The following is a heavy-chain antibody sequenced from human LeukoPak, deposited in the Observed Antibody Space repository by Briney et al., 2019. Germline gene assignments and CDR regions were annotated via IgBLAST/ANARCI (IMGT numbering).Heavy chain of an antibody. V-gene: IGHV3-66*02. Sequence: GGSLRLSCAASGFTVSSNYMSWVRQAPGKGLEWVSVIYSGGSTYYADSVKGLFTISRDNSKNTLYLQMNSLRAEDTAVYYCARVVAAHFDYWGQGTLVTVSS. CDR3: ARVVAAHFDY. D-gene: IGHD2-15*01. CDR1: GFTVSSNY. CDR2: IYSGGST. J-gene: IGHJ4*02.